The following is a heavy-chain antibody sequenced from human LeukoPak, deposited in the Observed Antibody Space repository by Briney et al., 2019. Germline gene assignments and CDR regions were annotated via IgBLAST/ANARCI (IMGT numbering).Heavy chain of an antibody. V-gene: IGHV4-59*08. J-gene: IGHJ4*02. CDR3: ARQVAATAPVGY. D-gene: IGHD6-13*01. CDR1: GGSIGSYH. CDR2: IYYNGST. Sequence: ASETLSLTCTVSGGSIGSYHWSWIRRPPGKGLEWIGHIYYNGSTNYNPSLKSRVTISVDTSKNQFSLKLTSVTAADTAVYYCARQVAATAPVGYWGQGTLVTVSS.